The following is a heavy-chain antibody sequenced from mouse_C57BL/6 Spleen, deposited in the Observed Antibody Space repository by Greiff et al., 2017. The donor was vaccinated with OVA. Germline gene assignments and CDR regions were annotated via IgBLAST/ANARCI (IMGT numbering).Heavy chain of an antibody. D-gene: IGHD2-1*01. CDR1: GFNIKDDY. V-gene: IGHV14-4*01. J-gene: IGHJ3*01. Sequence: VQLQQSGAELVRPGASVKLSCTASGFNIKDDYMDWVKQRPEQGLEWIGRIDPENGDTEYASKFQGKATITADTSSNTAYLQLSSLTSEDTAVYYCTTPLLSWFAYWGQGTLVTVSA. CDR2: IDPENGDT. CDR3: TTPLLSWFAY.